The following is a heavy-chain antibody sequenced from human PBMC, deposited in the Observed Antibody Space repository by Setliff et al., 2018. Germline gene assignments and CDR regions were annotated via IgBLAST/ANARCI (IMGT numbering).Heavy chain of an antibody. J-gene: IGHJ4*02. CDR1: GGTFSSYA. CDR2: IIPILGIA. Sequence: SVKVSCKASGGTFSSYAISWVRQAPGQGLEWMGGIIPILGIANYAQKFQGRVTITADKSTGTAYMELSSLRSEDTAVYYCARGVYCSGGSCEGNDYWGQGTLVTVSS. V-gene: IGHV1-69*10. CDR3: ARGVYCSGGSCEGNDY. D-gene: IGHD2-15*01.